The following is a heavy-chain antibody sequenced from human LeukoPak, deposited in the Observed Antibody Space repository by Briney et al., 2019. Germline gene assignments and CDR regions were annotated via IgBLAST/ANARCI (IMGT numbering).Heavy chain of an antibody. CDR3: ARDACYSGSWPEPYGMDG. J-gene: IGHJ6*02. D-gene: IGHD1-26*01. V-gene: IGHV1-69*04. Sequence: ASVKVSCKASGGTFSSYAISWVRQAPGQGLEWMGRIIPILGIANYAQKFQGRVTITADKSTSTAYMELSSLRSEDTAVYYCARDACYSGSWPEPYGMDGWGHGTTVTVSS. CDR1: GGTFSSYA. CDR2: IIPILGIA.